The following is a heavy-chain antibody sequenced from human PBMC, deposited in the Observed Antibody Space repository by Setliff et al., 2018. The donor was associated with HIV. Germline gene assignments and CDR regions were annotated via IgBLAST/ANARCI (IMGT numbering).Heavy chain of an antibody. J-gene: IGHJ4*02. CDR3: ATGRIVGATEFDY. V-gene: IGHV1-69-2*01. CDR2: VDPEDGET. Sequence: ASVKVSCKASGYTFTNYFMHWVRQAPGEGLEWVGRVDPEDGETRYAMKFQGSVTISADTSTDTTYLSLNSLRAQDTAVYYCATGRIVGATEFDYWGQGTVVTVTS. D-gene: IGHD1-26*01. CDR1: GYTFTNYF.